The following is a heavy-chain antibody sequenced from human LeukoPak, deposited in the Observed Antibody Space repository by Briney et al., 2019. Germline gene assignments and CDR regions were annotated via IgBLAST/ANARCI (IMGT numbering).Heavy chain of an antibody. CDR2: IYYSGST. CDR3: AKDQLRLGEEGTFNI. J-gene: IGHJ3*02. CDR1: GDSISSSSYY. V-gene: IGHV4-39*07. Sequence: PSETLSLTCTVSGDSISSSSYYWGWVRQPPGKGLEWIGSIYYSGSTYYNASLESRVTISVDTSKNQFSLKLSSVTAADTAVYYCAKDQLRLGEEGTFNIWGQGTLVTVSS. D-gene: IGHD3-16*01.